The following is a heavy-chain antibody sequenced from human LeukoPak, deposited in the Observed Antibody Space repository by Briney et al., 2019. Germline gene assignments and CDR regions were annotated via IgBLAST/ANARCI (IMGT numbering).Heavy chain of an antibody. D-gene: IGHD4-17*01. CDR2: ISMSSSHT. Sequence: GGSLRLSCASSGCTFSEYYMSGIRQAACRGRAWVSYISMSSSHTNHPGSVKGRFTISRNNAKNSLYLQMNSLRAEDRAVYYCASDWGTVTISPSNWFDPWGQGTLVSVS. J-gene: IGHJ5*02. CDR1: GCTFSEYY. CDR3: ASDWGTVTISPSNWFDP. V-gene: IGHV3-11*06.